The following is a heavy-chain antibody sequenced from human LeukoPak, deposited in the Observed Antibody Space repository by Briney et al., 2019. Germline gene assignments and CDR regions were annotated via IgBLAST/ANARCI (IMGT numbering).Heavy chain of an antibody. D-gene: IGHD5-24*01. CDR1: GFTFRSYA. Sequence: GGSLRLSCAASGFTFRSYAMSWVRQAPGKGLEWVSGITGSGGSTYYADSVKGRFTISRDNSKNTLYLQMNSLRAEDTAVYYCAKLGWLQLRNYDYWGQGTLVTVSS. CDR2: ITGSGGST. CDR3: AKLGWLQLRNYDY. J-gene: IGHJ4*02. V-gene: IGHV3-23*01.